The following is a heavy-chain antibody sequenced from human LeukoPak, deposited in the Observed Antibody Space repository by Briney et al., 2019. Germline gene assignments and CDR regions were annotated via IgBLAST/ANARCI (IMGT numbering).Heavy chain of an antibody. CDR2: ISGSGGST. D-gene: IGHD3-22*01. CDR1: GFTFNSYA. CDR3: AKGCLYYDSSGYPAPPCDAFDI. J-gene: IGHJ3*02. V-gene: IGHV3-23*01. Sequence: PGGSLRLSCAASGFTFNSYAMSWVRQAPGKGLEWVSAISGSGGSTYYADSEKGRFTISRDNSKNTLYLQMNSLRAEDTAVYYCAKGCLYYDSSGYPAPPCDAFDIWGQGTMVTVSS.